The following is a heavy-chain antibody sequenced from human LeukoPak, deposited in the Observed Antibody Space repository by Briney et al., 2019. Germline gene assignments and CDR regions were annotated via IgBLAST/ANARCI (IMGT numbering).Heavy chain of an antibody. V-gene: IGHV1-18*01. D-gene: IGHD6-19*01. Sequence: GASVKVSCKASGYIFTSYGISWVRQAPGQGLEWIGWTSGYNGDTNYAQKFQGRVTMTTDTSTSTAYMELRSLRSDDTAVYYCARDTLPWGSSGWTLDYWGQGTLVTVSS. CDR3: ARDTLPWGSSGWTLDY. CDR1: GYIFTSYG. J-gene: IGHJ4*02. CDR2: TSGYNGDT.